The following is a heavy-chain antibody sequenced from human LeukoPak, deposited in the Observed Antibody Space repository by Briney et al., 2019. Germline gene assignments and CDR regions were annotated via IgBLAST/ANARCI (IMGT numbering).Heavy chain of an antibody. D-gene: IGHD6-6*01. Sequence: ASVKVSCKASGYTFTGDFIHWVRQAPGQGLEWMGWINSDSGGTNYARKFQGRVTITRDTSISTAYMELSGLRSDDTAVFYCARGNIATRRGENWFDPWGQGTLVTVSS. CDR2: INSDSGGT. CDR3: ARGNIATRRGENWFDP. J-gene: IGHJ5*02. CDR1: GYTFTGDF. V-gene: IGHV1-2*02.